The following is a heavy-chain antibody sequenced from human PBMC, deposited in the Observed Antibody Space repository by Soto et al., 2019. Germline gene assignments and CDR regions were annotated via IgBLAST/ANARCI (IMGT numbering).Heavy chain of an antibody. J-gene: IGHJ5*02. CDR1: GGSISSYY. D-gene: IGHD1-7*01. CDR2: IYYSGST. CDR3: ARTGPPYNWNYSWWFDP. Sequence: QVQLQESGPGLVKPSETLSLTCTVSGGSISSYYWSWIRQPPGKGLEWIGYIYYSGSTNYNPSLKSRVTISVDTSKNQFSLKLSSVTAADTAVYYCARTGPPYNWNYSWWFDPWGQGTLVTVSS. V-gene: IGHV4-59*08.